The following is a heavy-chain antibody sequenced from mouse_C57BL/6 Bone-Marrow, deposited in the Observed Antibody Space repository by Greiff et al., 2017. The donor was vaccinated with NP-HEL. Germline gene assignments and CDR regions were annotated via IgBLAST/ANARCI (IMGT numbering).Heavy chain of an antibody. CDR1: GFNIKDYY. Sequence: EVQLQQSGAELVRPGASVKLSCTASGFNIKDYYMHWVKQRPEQGLEWIGRTDPEDGDTEYAPKFQGKATMTADTSSNTAYLQLSSLTSEDTAVYYCTTAVVATDYAMDYWGQGTSVTVSS. J-gene: IGHJ4*01. V-gene: IGHV14-1*01. CDR3: TTAVVATDYAMDY. D-gene: IGHD1-1*01. CDR2: TDPEDGDT.